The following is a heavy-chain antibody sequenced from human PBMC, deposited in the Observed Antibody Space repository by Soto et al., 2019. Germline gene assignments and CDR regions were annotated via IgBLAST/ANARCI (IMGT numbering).Heavy chain of an antibody. D-gene: IGHD2-2*01. Sequence: TSETLSLTCTVSGGSVSSNNYYWGWIRQSPGKGLEWIGRIYYSGTTYYNPSLKSRVTISVDTSKNQFSLKLTSVTAADTAVYYCARRYCYSPSCPFDYWGQGTQVTVSS. J-gene: IGHJ4*02. CDR3: ARRYCYSPSCPFDY. CDR2: IYYSGTT. CDR1: GGSVSSNNYY. V-gene: IGHV4-39*01.